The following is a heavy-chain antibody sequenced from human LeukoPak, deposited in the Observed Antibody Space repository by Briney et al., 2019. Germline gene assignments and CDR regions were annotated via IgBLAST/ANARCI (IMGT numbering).Heavy chain of an antibody. CDR1: GFTFSDYY. J-gene: IGHJ6*02. Sequence: GGSLRLSCAASGFTFSDYYMSWVRQAPGKGLEWVAVIWYDGSNKYYADSVKGRFTISRDNSKNTLYLHMNSLRAEDTAVYYCARGGQQLDTWYYGMDVWGQGTTVTVSS. CDR3: ARGGQQLDTWYYGMDV. CDR2: IWYDGSNK. V-gene: IGHV3-33*08. D-gene: IGHD6-13*01.